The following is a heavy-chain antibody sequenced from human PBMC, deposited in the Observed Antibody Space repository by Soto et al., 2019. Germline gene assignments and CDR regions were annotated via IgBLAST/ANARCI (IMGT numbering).Heavy chain of an antibody. V-gene: IGHV3-23*01. J-gene: IGHJ4*02. CDR2: ISGSGGST. CDR1: GFSFISYA. Sequence: EVQLLESGGGLVQPGGSQRLSCAASGFSFISYAMSWVRQAPGKGLEWVSGISGSGGSTYYADSAKGRFTISRDNSKNTLYLQMNRLRAEDTAVYYCAKEGYISGWDFDYWGQGTLVTVSS. D-gene: IGHD6-25*01. CDR3: AKEGYISGWDFDY.